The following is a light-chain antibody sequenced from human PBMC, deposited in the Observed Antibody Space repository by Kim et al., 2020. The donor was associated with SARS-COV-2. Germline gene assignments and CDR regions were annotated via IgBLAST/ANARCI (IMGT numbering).Light chain of an antibody. CDR3: QQYGSSPPT. J-gene: IGKJ1*01. V-gene: IGKV3-20*01. CDR2: GAS. CDR1: QSVSSSY. Sequence: EIVLTQSPGTLSLSPGERATLSCRASQSVSSSYLAWYQQKSGQAPRLLIYGASSRATGIPDKFSGSGSGTDFTLTISRLESEDFAVYYCQQYGSSPPTFGQGTKVDIK.